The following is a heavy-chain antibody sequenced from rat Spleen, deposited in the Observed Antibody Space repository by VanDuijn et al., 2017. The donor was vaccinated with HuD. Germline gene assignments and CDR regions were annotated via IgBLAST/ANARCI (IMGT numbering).Heavy chain of an antibody. CDR3: ARAYYDGGDH. V-gene: IGHV5S11*01. CDR2: ISTGGGNT. Sequence: EVQLVESGGGLVQPGRSLKLSCAASGFTYSNYVMAWVRQAPTKGLEWVASISTGGGNTYYRDSVKGRFTVSRDNAKSTLYLQMDSLRSEETATYYCARAYYDGGDHWGQGVMVTVSS. CDR1: GFTYSNYV. D-gene: IGHD1-12*02. J-gene: IGHJ2*01.